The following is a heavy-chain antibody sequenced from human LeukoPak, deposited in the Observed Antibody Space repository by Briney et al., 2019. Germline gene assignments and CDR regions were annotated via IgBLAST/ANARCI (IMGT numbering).Heavy chain of an antibody. V-gene: IGHV3-48*03. CDR2: ISSSGSTI. Sequence: GGSLRLSCAASGFTFSSYEMNWVRQAPGKGLEWVSYISSSGSTIYYADSVKGRFTISRDNAKNSLYLQMNSLRAEDTAVYYCARETESSGYYGSGSHPFDYWGQGTLVTVSS. CDR1: GFTFSSYE. CDR3: ARETESSGYYGSGSHPFDY. J-gene: IGHJ4*02. D-gene: IGHD3-10*01.